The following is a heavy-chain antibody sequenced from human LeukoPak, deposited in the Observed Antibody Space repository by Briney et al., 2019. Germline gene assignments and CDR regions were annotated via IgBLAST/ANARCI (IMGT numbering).Heavy chain of an antibody. Sequence: GESLKISCKGSGCSFTSYWIGWVRQMPGKGLEWMGIIYPGDSDTRYSPSFQGQVTISADKSISTAYLQWSSLKASDTAMYYCARPPTLGYCSSTSCSYFDYWGQGTLVTVSS. CDR3: ARPPTLGYCSSTSCSYFDY. V-gene: IGHV5-51*01. CDR2: IYPGDSDT. D-gene: IGHD2-2*01. J-gene: IGHJ4*02. CDR1: GCSFTSYW.